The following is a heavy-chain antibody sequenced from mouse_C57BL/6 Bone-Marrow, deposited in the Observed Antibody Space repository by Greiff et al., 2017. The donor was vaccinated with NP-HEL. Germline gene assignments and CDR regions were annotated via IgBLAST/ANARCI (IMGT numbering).Heavy chain of an antibody. D-gene: IGHD1-1*01. V-gene: IGHV1-53*01. CDR2: INPSNGGT. CDR3: ARGITTVVEGWYFDV. CDR1: GYTFTSYW. Sequence: VQLQQPGTELVQPGASVKLSCKASGYTFTSYWMHWVKQRPGQGLEWIGNINPSNGGTNYTETFKSKATLTVDNSSSTAYMQLSSLTSEDSAVYECARGITTVVEGWYFDVWGTGTTVTVSS. J-gene: IGHJ1*03.